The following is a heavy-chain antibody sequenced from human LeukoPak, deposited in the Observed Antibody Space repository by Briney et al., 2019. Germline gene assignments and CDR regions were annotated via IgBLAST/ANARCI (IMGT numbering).Heavy chain of an antibody. J-gene: IGHJ5*02. V-gene: IGHV4-59*01. CDR3: ARDDYDSSGQPTS. D-gene: IGHD3-22*01. CDR2: IYYSGST. Sequence: SETLSLTFTVSGDSISGYYWSWIRQPPGKGLEWIGYIYYSGSTNYNPSLKSRVTISVDTSKNQFSLKLSSVTAADTAVYYCARDDYDSSGQPTSWGQGTLVTVSS. CDR1: GDSISGYY.